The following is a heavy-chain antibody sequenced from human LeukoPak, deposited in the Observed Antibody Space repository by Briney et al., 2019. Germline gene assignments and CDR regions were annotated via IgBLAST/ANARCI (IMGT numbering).Heavy chain of an antibody. CDR3: ARGRGYGGNWGFDS. J-gene: IGHJ4*02. V-gene: IGHV1-2*02. Sequence: ASVKVSCKAFGLQFPGDYIHWVRQAPGQGLEWMGWINPNNVGTKFALKFQGRVTLTRDTSITTDYMEMSGLTPDDTAVYYCARGRGYGGNWGFDSWGQGTLVVVSS. D-gene: IGHD7-27*01. CDR1: GLQFPGDY. CDR2: INPNNVGT.